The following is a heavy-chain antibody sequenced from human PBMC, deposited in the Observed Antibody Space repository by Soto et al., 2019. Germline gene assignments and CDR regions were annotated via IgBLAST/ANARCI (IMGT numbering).Heavy chain of an antibody. CDR2: IFYSGST. D-gene: IGHD2-21*01. CDR1: GGSISNSNYD. J-gene: IGHJ5*02. Sequence: ASDTLSPTYTASGGSISNSNYDWSWIRQHPGKGLEWIGSIFYSGSTYYNPSLKSRVTISVDTSKNQFSLKLSSVTAADTAVYYCARSVVPWGQG. V-gene: IGHV4-39*07. CDR3: ARSVVP.